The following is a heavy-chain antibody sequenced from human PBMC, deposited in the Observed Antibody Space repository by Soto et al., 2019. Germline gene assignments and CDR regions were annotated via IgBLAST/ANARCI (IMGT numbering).Heavy chain of an antibody. CDR2: MNWNGEKI. J-gene: IGHJ6*03. Sequence: EELLVESGGGVVRPGGSLRLSCAASGFRFDDYGMSWVRQVPGKGLEWVSGMNWNGEKIGYADSVKGRFTISRDNAKNSLYLQMTNLRAEDTASYHCARQNWNYYYYYMDVWGKGNTVTVYS. D-gene: IGHD1-1*01. CDR1: GFRFDDYG. V-gene: IGHV3-20*01. CDR3: ARQNWNYYYYYMDV.